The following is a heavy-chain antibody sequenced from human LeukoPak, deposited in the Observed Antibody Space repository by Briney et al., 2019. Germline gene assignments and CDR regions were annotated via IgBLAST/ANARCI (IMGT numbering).Heavy chain of an antibody. D-gene: IGHD2-21*01. V-gene: IGHV4-59*08. CDR3: ARSLVVVIGSTRFDP. CDR1: GGSISTYY. J-gene: IGHJ5*02. Sequence: PSETLSLTCTVSGGSISTYYWSWIRQSPGKGLECIGYIDYSGSTNYNPSLKSRVTISVDTSKNQFSLKLSSVTAADTGVYYCARSLVVVIGSTRFDPWGQGTLVTVSS. CDR2: IDYSGST.